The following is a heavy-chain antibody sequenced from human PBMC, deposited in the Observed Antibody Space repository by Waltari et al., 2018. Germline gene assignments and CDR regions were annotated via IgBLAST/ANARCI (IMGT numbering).Heavy chain of an antibody. Sequence: QIQLVQSGAEVKKPGASVKVSCKASGYAFSAYGISWVRQAPGQGLEWMGWIISYNGDKNYAQKFQGRVSLTTDTSTNIAYMDLRSLRSDDTAVYYCARGAKVRTRGFEYWGQGTLVTVSS. J-gene: IGHJ4*02. D-gene: IGHD3-16*01. CDR2: IISYNGDK. CDR1: GYAFSAYG. CDR3: ARGAKVRTRGFEY. V-gene: IGHV1-18*01.